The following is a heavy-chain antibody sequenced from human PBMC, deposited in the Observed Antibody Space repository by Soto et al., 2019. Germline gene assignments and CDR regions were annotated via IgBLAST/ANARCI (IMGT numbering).Heavy chain of an antibody. D-gene: IGHD3-22*01. CDR1: GYTFTSYY. CDR2: INPSGGST. V-gene: IGHV1-46*01. J-gene: IGHJ4*02. CDR3: ARVTDYYDSSGYYYFDY. Sequence: ASVKVSCKASGYTFTSYYMHWVRQAAGQGLEWMGIINPSGGSTSYAQKFQGRVTMTRDTSTSTVYMELSSLRSEDTAVYYCARVTDYYDSSGYYYFDYWGQGTLVTVSS.